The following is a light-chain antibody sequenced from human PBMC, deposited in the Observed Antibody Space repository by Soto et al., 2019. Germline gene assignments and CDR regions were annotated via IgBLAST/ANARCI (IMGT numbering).Light chain of an antibody. CDR1: QSVSSNY. V-gene: IGKV3-20*01. Sequence: EIVLTQSPGTLSLSPGERATLSCRASQSVSSNYLAWYQQKPGQAPRLLIYGASSRATGISDRFSGSGSGTDFTLPISGVEPEDFAVYYCRHYGSSPPMYTFGQGTKLEIK. J-gene: IGKJ2*01. CDR3: RHYGSSPPMYT. CDR2: GAS.